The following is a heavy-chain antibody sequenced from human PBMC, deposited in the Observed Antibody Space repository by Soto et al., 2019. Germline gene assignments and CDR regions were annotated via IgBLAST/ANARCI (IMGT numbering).Heavy chain of an antibody. CDR1: GGSISSGGYS. CDR2: IYYSGSN. J-gene: IGHJ3*02. CDR3: AGASTWHPGGFEI. Sequence: QVQLQESGPGLVTPSQTLSLTCTVSGGSISSGGYSWTWIRQHPGKGLEWIGYIYYSGSNYYKPSLKSRNTISVDKSKNQPSQKLSSGPAADTAVHYSAGASTWHPGGFEIWGQGTTVTV. V-gene: IGHV4-31*03. D-gene: IGHD2-15*01.